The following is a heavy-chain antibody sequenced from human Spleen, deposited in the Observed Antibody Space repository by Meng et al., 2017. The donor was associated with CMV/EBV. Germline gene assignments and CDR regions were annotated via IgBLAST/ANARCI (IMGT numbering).Heavy chain of an antibody. CDR2: FYSGGGT. CDR1: EFTVSNNY. CDR3: AKAPLAGNSYNCFDP. J-gene: IGHJ5*02. Sequence: GESLKISCAASEFTVSNNYMNWVRQAPGKGLEWVSVFYSGGGTYYADSVKGRFTISRDNSKNTLFLQMNILRAEDTAVYYCAKAPLAGNSYNCFDPWGQGTLVTVSS. V-gene: IGHV3-53*01. D-gene: IGHD4-23*01.